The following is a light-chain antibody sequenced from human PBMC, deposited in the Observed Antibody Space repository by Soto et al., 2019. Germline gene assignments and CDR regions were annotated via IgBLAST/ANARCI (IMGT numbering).Light chain of an antibody. CDR3: QQYGSSPPIT. CDR1: QSVSTNY. CDR2: GAS. Sequence: EIVLTQSPGTLPLSPGQRATLSCRASQSVSTNYLAWYQQKPGQAPRLLIYGASYRATGTPDRLSGSGSGTDFTLTISGLEPEDFAVYFCQQYGSSPPITFGQGTRLEIK. V-gene: IGKV3-20*01. J-gene: IGKJ5*01.